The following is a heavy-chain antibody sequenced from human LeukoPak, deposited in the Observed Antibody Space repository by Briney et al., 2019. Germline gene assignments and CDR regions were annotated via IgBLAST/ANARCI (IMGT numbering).Heavy chain of an antibody. CDR3: AKDLTMVRGPFDY. D-gene: IGHD3-10*01. J-gene: IGHJ4*02. CDR2: ISGSGGST. Sequence: PGGSLRLSCAASGFTLSNAWMNWVRQAPGKGLEWVSAISGSGGSTYYADSVKGRFTISRDNSKNTLYLQMNSLRAEDTAVYYCAKDLTMVRGPFDYWGQGTLVTVSS. CDR1: GFTLSNAW. V-gene: IGHV3-23*01.